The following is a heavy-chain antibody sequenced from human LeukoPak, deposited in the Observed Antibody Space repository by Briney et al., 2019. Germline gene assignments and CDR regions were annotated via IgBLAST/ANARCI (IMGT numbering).Heavy chain of an antibody. CDR2: IIPILGIA. Sequence: ASVKVSCKASGGTFSSYAISWVRQAPGQGLEWMGRIIPILGIANYAQKFQGRVTITADKSTSTAYMELSSLRSGDTAVYYCARGATLYYFDYWGQGTLVTVFS. CDR1: GGTFSSYA. V-gene: IGHV1-69*04. J-gene: IGHJ4*02. CDR3: ARGATLYYFDY. D-gene: IGHD1-26*01.